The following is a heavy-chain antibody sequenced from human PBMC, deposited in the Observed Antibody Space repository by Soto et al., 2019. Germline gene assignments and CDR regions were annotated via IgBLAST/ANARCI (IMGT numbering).Heavy chain of an antibody. V-gene: IGHV3-21*01. D-gene: IGHD3-10*01. Sequence: GGSLRLSCAASGFTFSSYTMNWVRQAPGKGLEWVSYISSSSYYIYYADSVKGRFTISRDNAKNSLYLQMNSLRAEDTAVYYCARAMVRGLYGMDVWGQGTTVTVSS. J-gene: IGHJ6*02. CDR2: ISSSSYYI. CDR1: GFTFSSYT. CDR3: ARAMVRGLYGMDV.